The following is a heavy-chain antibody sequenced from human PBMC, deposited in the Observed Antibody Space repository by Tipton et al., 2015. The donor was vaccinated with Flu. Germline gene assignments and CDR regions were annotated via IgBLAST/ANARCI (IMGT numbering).Heavy chain of an antibody. CDR2: IYTSGST. D-gene: IGHD2-2*01. CDR3: ARDPSLGMPDYFDY. CDR1: GDSISSDFY. Sequence: LRLSCAVSGDSISSDFYWAWIRQFPGKGLEWIGYIYTSGSTNYNPSLKNRVTISLDPSMSQFSLRLTSVTAADTAVYYCARDPSLGMPDYFDYWGQGILVTASS. J-gene: IGHJ4*02. V-gene: IGHV4-4*09.